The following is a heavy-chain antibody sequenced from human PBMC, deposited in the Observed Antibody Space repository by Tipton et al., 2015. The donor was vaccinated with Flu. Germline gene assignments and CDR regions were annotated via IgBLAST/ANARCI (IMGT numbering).Heavy chain of an antibody. J-gene: IGHJ4*02. D-gene: IGHD3-16*02. Sequence: SLRLSCAASGFTVSSNYMSWVRQAPGKGLEWVSVIYSGGSTYYADSEKGRFTISRDNSKNTLYLQMNSLRAEDTAVYYCARDLAYYDYIWGSYRYSDYWGQGTLVTVSS. V-gene: IGHV3-53*01. CDR1: GFTVSSNY. CDR3: ARDLAYYDYIWGSYRYSDY. CDR2: IYSGGST.